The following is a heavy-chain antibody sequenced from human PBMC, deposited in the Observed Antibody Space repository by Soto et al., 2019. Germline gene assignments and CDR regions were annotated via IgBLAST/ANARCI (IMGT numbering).Heavy chain of an antibody. V-gene: IGHV3-30-3*01. J-gene: IGHJ4*01. D-gene: IGHD3-3*01. CDR3: ARALLQFLEWSHFDY. CDR2: TSFDGYNR. Sequence: GGSLRLSCAASELTFSSFPMHWVRQAPGKGLEWVAGTSFDGYNRYYADSVNGRFSISRDNSKNTLYLQMNSLRPEDTAVYYCARALLQFLEWSHFDYWGPGTLVTVSS. CDR1: ELTFSSFP.